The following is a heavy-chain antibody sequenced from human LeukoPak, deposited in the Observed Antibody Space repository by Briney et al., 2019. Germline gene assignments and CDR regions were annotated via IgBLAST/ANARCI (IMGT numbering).Heavy chain of an antibody. CDR3: AKDMTGSGWFFDY. CDR1: GFTFSSYG. Sequence: GGSLRLSCAASGFTFSSYGMHWVRQAPGKGLEWVAFIRYDGSNKYYADSVKGRFTNSRDNSKNTLYLQMNSLRAEDTAVYYCAKDMTGSGWFFDYWGQGTLVTVSS. CDR2: IRYDGSNK. J-gene: IGHJ4*02. V-gene: IGHV3-30*02. D-gene: IGHD6-19*01.